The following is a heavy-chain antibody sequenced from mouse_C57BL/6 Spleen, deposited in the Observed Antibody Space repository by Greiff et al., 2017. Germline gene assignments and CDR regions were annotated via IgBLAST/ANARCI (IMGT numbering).Heavy chain of an antibody. CDR2: IDPETGGT. V-gene: IGHV1-15*01. Sequence: VKLVESGAELVRPGASVTLSCKASGYTFTDYEMHWVKQTPVHGLEWIGAIDPETGGTAYNQKFKGKAILTADKSSSTAYMELRSLTSEDSAVYYCTRRRGDYYGSSAYFDYWGQGTTLTVSS. CDR3: TRRRGDYYGSSAYFDY. J-gene: IGHJ2*01. CDR1: GYTFTDYE. D-gene: IGHD1-1*01.